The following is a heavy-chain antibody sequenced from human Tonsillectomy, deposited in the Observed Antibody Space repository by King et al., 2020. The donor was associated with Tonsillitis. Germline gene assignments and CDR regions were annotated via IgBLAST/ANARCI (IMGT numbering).Heavy chain of an antibody. V-gene: IGHV1-2*02. Sequence: VQLVESGAEVKKPGASVKVSCKASGYTITGYFMHWVRQAPGQGLEWMGWINPNSGGTIYAQEFQGRVTMTRDTSITTAYIELSSLRSDDTAVYYCVRDPAGGKITIFGLVSDYWGQGTLVTVSS. J-gene: IGHJ4*02. CDR2: INPNSGGT. D-gene: IGHD3-3*01. CDR3: VRDPAGGKITIFGLVSDY. CDR1: GYTITGYF.